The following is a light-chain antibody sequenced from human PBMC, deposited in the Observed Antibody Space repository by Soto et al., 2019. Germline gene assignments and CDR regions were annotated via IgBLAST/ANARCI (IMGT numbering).Light chain of an antibody. CDR3: QQYDNLPPDM. Sequence: DIQMTQSPSSLSASVGDRVTITCQASQDISNYLNWYQQKPGKAPKLLIYDASNLETGVPSRFSGSGSGTDFTFTISSLQPEDSATYYCQQYDNLPPDMFGQGTKLESK. CDR2: DAS. J-gene: IGKJ2*01. V-gene: IGKV1-33*01. CDR1: QDISNY.